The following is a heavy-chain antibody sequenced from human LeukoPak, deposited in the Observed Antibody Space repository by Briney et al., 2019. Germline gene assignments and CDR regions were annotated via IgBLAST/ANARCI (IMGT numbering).Heavy chain of an antibody. CDR3: ARDWYDFWSGYTLFDY. CDR2: ISAYNGNT. J-gene: IGHJ4*02. Sequence: ASVKVSCKASGYTFTSYGTSWVRQAPGQGLEWMGWISAYNGNTNYAQKLQGTVTMTTDTSTSTAYMELRSLRSDDTAVYYCARDWYDFWSGYTLFDYWGQGTLVTVSS. D-gene: IGHD3-3*01. V-gene: IGHV1-18*01. CDR1: GYTFTSYG.